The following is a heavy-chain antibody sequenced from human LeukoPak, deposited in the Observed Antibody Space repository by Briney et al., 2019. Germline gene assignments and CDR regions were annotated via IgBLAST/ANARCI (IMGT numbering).Heavy chain of an antibody. Sequence: GGSLRLSCAASGFTFSSYSMNWVRQAPGKGLEWVSSISNSSSYIYYAHSVKGRFTISRDNAKKSLYLQMNSLRAEDTAVYYCARKAITVTTFDYWGQGTLVTVSS. V-gene: IGHV3-21*01. J-gene: IGHJ4*02. D-gene: IGHD4-17*01. CDR3: ARKAITVTTFDY. CDR1: GFTFSSYS. CDR2: ISNSSSYI.